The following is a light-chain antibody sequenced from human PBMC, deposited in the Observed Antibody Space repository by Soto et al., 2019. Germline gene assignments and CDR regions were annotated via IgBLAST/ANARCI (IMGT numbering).Light chain of an antibody. V-gene: IGLV2-14*01. CDR2: EVN. J-gene: IGLJ2*01. Sequence: QSALTQPASVSGSPGQSITISCIGTSSDVGGYKYVSWYQHPPGKAPKLMIYEVNNRPSGVSNRFSGSKSGNTASLTISGLPADDEADYYCSSYASSNPLVFGGGTKVTVL. CDR1: SSDVGGYKY. CDR3: SSYASSNPLV.